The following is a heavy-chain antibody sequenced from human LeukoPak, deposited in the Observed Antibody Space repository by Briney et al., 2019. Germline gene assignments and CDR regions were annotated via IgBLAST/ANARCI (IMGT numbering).Heavy chain of an antibody. V-gene: IGHV4-38-2*02. CDR3: ARPVAGTMGWFDP. CDR2: IYHSGGT. Sequence: SETLSLTCTVSGYSISSGYYWGWIRQPPGNGLEWIGSIYHSGGTYYNPSLKSRVTISVDTSKNQFSLKLSSVTAADTAVYYCARPVAGTMGWFDPWGQGTLVTVSS. J-gene: IGHJ5*02. D-gene: IGHD6-19*01. CDR1: GYSISSGYY.